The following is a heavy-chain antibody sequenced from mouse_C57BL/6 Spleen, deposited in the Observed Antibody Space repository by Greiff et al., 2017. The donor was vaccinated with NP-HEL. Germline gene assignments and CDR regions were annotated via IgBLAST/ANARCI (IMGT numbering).Heavy chain of an antibody. Sequence: QVQLQQPGAELVMPGASVKLSCKASGYTFTSYWMHWVKQRPGQGLEWIGEIDPSDSYTNYNQKFKGKSTLTVDKSSSTAYMQLSSLTSEDSAVYDCARATTVVATDFDYWGQGTTLTVSS. CDR3: ARATTVVATDFDY. CDR2: IDPSDSYT. D-gene: IGHD1-1*01. V-gene: IGHV1-69*01. CDR1: GYTFTSYW. J-gene: IGHJ2*01.